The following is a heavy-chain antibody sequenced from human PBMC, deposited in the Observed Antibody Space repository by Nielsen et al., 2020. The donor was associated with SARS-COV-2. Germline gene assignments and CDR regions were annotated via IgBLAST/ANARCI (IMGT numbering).Heavy chain of an antibody. D-gene: IGHD3-22*01. V-gene: IGHV1-18*01. CDR3: ASSPRPHDSSGWGSWFDP. Sequence: ASVKVSCKASGYTFTSYGISWVRQAPGQGLEWMGWISAYNGNTNYAQKLQGRVTMTTDTSTSTAYMELRSLRSDDTAVYYCASSPRPHDSSGWGSWFDPWGQGTLVTVSS. CDR1: GYTFTSYG. CDR2: ISAYNGNT. J-gene: IGHJ5*02.